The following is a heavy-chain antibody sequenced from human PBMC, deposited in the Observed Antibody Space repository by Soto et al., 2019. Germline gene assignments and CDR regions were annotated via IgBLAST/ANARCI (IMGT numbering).Heavy chain of an antibody. CDR2: INPNSGGT. J-gene: IGHJ4*02. CDR1: GYTFTGYY. D-gene: IGHD3-22*01. Sequence: ASVKVSCKASGYTFTGYYIHWVRQAPGQGLEWMGWINPNSGGTNYAQKFQGRVTMTRDTSISTAYMYLSSLRSDDTAVYYCARGIRTDYYDSSIYQDYWGQGTLVTVS. V-gene: IGHV1-2*02. CDR3: ARGIRTDYYDSSIYQDY.